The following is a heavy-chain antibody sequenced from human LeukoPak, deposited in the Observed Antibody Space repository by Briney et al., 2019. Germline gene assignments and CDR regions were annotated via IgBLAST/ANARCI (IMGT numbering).Heavy chain of an antibody. CDR1: GFTLSTST. V-gene: IGHV4-34*01. CDR3: ASRNRLLWFGDYWFDP. Sequence: GSLRLSCAASGFTLSTSTRNWVRQPPGKGLEWIGEINHSGSTNYNPSLKSRVTISVDTSKNQFSLKLSSVTAADTAVYYCASRNRLLWFGDYWFDPWGQGTLVTVSS. CDR2: INHSGST. J-gene: IGHJ5*02. D-gene: IGHD3-10*01.